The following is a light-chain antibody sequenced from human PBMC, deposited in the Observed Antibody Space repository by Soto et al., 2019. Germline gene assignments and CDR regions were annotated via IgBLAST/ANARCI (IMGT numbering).Light chain of an antibody. V-gene: IGKV3-11*01. J-gene: IGKJ1*01. Sequence: EIVVTQSLATLSLSPGERATLSGRASQSVSSYLAWYQQKPGQATRLLIYDASNRANGIPARFSGSGSGTDFTLTISSLQPDDFANYYCQQYNSYSPWTFGQGTKVDIK. CDR2: DAS. CDR3: QQYNSYSPWT. CDR1: QSVSSY.